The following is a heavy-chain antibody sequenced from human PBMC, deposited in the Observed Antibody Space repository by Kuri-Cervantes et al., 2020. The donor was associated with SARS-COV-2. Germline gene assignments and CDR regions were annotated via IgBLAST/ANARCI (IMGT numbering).Heavy chain of an antibody. V-gene: IGHV4-38-2*02. D-gene: IGHD7-27*01. CDR2: IYHSGST. CDR3: ARDGTPKSWGSAFDI. Sequence: GSLRLSCAVSGYSISSGYYWGWIRQPPGKGLEWIGSIYHSGSTYYNPSLKSRVAISVDTSKNQFSLKLSSVTPADTAVYYCARDGTPKSWGSAFDIWGQGTMVTVSS. CDR1: GYSISSGYY. J-gene: IGHJ3*02.